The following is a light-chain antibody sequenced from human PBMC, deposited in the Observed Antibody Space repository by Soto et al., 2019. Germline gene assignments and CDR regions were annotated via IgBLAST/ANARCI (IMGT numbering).Light chain of an antibody. CDR3: QQGYSNRWT. CDR2: TAS. J-gene: IGKJ1*01. Sequence: DIQMTQSPSSLSASVGDRVTITCRPSQNIDNFLNWYQQKPGKAPKLLIYTASSVYSGVPSRFSGSGSGTEFTLTINSLQPEDFATYYCQQGYSNRWTFGQGTKVEIK. V-gene: IGKV1-39*01. CDR1: QNIDNF.